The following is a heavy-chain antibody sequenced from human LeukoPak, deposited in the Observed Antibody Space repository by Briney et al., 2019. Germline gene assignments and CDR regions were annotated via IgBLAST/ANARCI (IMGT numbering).Heavy chain of an antibody. Sequence: PSETLSLTCGVSGGSISSSYWWSWVRQPPGKGLEWIGEIYHSGSTNYNPSLKSRVTISVDTSKNQFSLKLSSVTAADTAVYYCARVGTTVTRSSSLYYYYYYMDVWGKGTTVTISS. V-gene: IGHV4-4*02. CDR3: ARVGTTVTRSSSLYYYYYYMDV. D-gene: IGHD4-17*01. J-gene: IGHJ6*03. CDR2: IYHSGST. CDR1: GGSISSSYW.